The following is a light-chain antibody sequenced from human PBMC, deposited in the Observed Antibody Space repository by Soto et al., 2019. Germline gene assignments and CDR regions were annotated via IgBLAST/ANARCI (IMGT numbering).Light chain of an antibody. J-gene: IGKJ1*01. CDR3: LQYGSSVWT. Sequence: EIVMTQSPATLSVSPGERVTLSCRASQSVSSNLAWYQQKPGQAPRLLIYGASSRATGIPDRFSGSGSGTDFTLTIPRLEPEDFAVYYCLQYGSSVWTFGQGAKVDIK. CDR2: GAS. V-gene: IGKV3-20*01. CDR1: QSVSSN.